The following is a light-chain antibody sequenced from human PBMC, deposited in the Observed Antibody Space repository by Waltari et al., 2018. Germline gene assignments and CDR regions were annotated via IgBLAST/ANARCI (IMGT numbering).Light chain of an antibody. CDR3: QSADRSGSQWV. J-gene: IGLJ3*02. Sequence: SYELTQPPSVSVSPGQTARITCSGDELPRQYVGWYQKKAGQAPLMVMYKDNERPSGIPDRFSGSGSGTTITLTISDVQAEDEADYYCQSADRSGSQWVFGGGTKLTVL. V-gene: IGLV3-25*03. CDR1: ELPRQY. CDR2: KDN.